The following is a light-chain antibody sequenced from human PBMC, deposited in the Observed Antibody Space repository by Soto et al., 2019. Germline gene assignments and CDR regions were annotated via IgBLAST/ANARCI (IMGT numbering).Light chain of an antibody. Sequence: QSALTQPASVSWSPGQSITISCTGSSSDVGAYNFVSWHQQHPGKAPKLMIYNVYDRPSGISYRFSGSKSGNTASLTISGLQGEDEADYYCSAYTVSRTDVFGTGTKVTVL. V-gene: IGLV2-14*03. J-gene: IGLJ1*01. CDR1: SSDVGAYNF. CDR2: NVY. CDR3: SAYTVSRTDV.